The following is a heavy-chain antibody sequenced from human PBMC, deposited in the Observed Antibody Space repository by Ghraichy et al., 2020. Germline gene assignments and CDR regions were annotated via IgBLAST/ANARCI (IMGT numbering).Heavy chain of an antibody. V-gene: IGHV3-23*01. D-gene: IGHD5-12*01. Sequence: LSLTCATSGFTFRSYSMNWVRQAPGKGLEWVSIIGADAVTTYYADSVKGRFTVSRDNSKNTLYLIMSGLRAEYTAVYYCAKGGHNTGYGFDPWGQGTLVTVSS. CDR3: AKGGHNTGYGFDP. CDR2: IGADAVTT. CDR1: GFTFRSYS. J-gene: IGHJ5*02.